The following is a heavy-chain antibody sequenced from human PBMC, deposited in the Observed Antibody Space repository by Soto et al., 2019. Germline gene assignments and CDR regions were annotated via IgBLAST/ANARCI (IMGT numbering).Heavy chain of an antibody. D-gene: IGHD6-19*01. CDR2: IDPSDSYT. Sequence: GESLKISCKGSGYRFTSYWISWLRQMPGQGLEWMGRIDPSDSYTNYSPSFQGHVTISADKSISTAYLQWSSLKASDTAMYYCARLPGSAVAGVGVYYYGMDVWGQGTTVTVSS. CDR3: ARLPGSAVAGVGVYYYGMDV. V-gene: IGHV5-10-1*01. CDR1: GYRFTSYW. J-gene: IGHJ6*02.